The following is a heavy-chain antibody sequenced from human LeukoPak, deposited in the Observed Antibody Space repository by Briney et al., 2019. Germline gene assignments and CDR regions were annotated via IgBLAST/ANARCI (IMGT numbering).Heavy chain of an antibody. J-gene: IGHJ4*02. V-gene: IGHV3-30-3*01. CDR2: ISYDGSNK. CDR1: GFTFISYA. CDR3: ARDRVGATDYFDY. Sequence: SCAASGFTFISYAMHWVRQAPGKGLEWVAVISYDGSNKYYADSVKGRFTISRDNSKNTLYLQMNSLRAEDTAVYYCARDRVGATDYFDYWGQGTLVTVSS. D-gene: IGHD1-26*01.